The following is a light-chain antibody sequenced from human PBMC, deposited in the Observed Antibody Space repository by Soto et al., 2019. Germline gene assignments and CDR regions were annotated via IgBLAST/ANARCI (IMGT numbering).Light chain of an antibody. CDR1: QSVNSN. J-gene: IGKJ1*01. CDR2: GTS. Sequence: RVSTQAPAPLSVSPGERATPSCRASQSVNSNLAWYQQKAGQAPRLLIYGTSTRATGIPARFSGSGSGTDFTLTISSLQFEDFAVYYCQQYNNWPRTFGQGTKVDIK. V-gene: IGKV3-15*01. CDR3: QQYNNWPRT.